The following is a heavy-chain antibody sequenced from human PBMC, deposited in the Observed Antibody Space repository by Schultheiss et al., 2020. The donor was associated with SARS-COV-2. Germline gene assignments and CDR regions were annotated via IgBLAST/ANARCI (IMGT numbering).Heavy chain of an antibody. CDR3: ARARSPDSSGYSGYYYGMDV. CDR1: GGSISSYY. V-gene: IGHV4-4*07. CDR2: IYTSGST. D-gene: IGHD3-22*01. Sequence: SETLSLTCTVSGGSISSYYWSWIRQPPGKGLEWIGRIYTSGSTNYNPSLKSRVTMSVDTSKNQFSLKLSSVTAADTAVYYCARARSPDSSGYSGYYYGMDVWGQGTTVTVSS. J-gene: IGHJ6*02.